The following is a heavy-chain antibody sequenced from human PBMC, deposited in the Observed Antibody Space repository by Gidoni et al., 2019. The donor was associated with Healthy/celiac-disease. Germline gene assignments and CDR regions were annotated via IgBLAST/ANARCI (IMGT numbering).Heavy chain of an antibody. J-gene: IGHJ4*02. D-gene: IGHD6-19*01. CDR1: GFTFSNAW. Sequence: EVQLVESGGGLVKPGGSLRLSCAASGFTFSNAWMSWVRQAPGKGLEWVGRIKSKTDGGTTDYAAPVKGRFTISRDDSKNTLYLQMNSLKTEDTAVYYCTTDASGWTPFDYWGQGTLVTVSS. CDR2: IKSKTDGGTT. CDR3: TTDASGWTPFDY. V-gene: IGHV3-15*01.